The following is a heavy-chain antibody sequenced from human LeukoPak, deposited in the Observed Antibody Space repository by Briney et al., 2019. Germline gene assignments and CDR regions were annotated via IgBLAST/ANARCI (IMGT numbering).Heavy chain of an antibody. J-gene: IGHJ4*02. CDR2: IYSGGTS. CDR1: GFTFSSYA. D-gene: IGHD3-10*01. V-gene: IGHV3-66*01. CDR3: ARDVDYYDSGSREIQIHY. Sequence: PGGSLRLSCAASGFTFSSYAMNWVRQAPGKGLEWVSIIYSGGTSYYADSVKGRFTISRDNSKNTLYLQMSSLRAEDTAVYYCARDVDYYDSGSREIQIHYWGQGTLVTVSS.